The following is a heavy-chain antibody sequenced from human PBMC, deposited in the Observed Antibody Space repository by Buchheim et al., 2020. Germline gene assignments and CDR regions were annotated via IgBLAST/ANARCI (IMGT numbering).Heavy chain of an antibody. CDR3: AKDAVPAARTARLYYFYGMDV. Sequence: EYLLESGGGLVQPGGSLRLSCTASGFTFSHYGLTWVRQAPGKGLEWVSTAGGSGVTAYYADSGKGRFTVSRDNSKNTIFLQLNSLRPEDTAVYYCAKDAVPAARTARLYYFYGMDVWGQGTT. J-gene: IGHJ6*02. CDR2: AGGSGVTA. D-gene: IGHD2-2*01. V-gene: IGHV3-23*01. CDR1: GFTFSHYG.